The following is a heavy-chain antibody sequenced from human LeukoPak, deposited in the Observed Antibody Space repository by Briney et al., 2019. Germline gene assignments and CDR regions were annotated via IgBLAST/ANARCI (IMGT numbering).Heavy chain of an antibody. CDR1: GYTFTGYY. V-gene: IGHV1-2*02. Sequence: ASVKVSCKASGYTFTGYYIHWVRQAPGQGLEWMGWINPKSGGTNYAQKFQGRVTMTRDTSISTASMELSSLRSDDTALYYCARSLRSTTNWFDPWGRGTLVTVSP. D-gene: IGHD2-2*01. CDR3: ARSLRSTTNWFDP. CDR2: INPKSGGT. J-gene: IGHJ5*02.